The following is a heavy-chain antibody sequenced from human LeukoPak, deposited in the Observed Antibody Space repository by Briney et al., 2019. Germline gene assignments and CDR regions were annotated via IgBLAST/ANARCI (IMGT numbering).Heavy chain of an antibody. J-gene: IGHJ6*02. V-gene: IGHV1-18*01. Sequence: ASVKVSCKASGYTFTSYGISWVRQAPGQGLEWMEWISAYNGNTNYAQKLQGRVTMTTDTSTSTAYMELRSLRSDDTAVYYCARDTAIVVVVAATLGYYYYGMDVWGQGTTVTVSS. D-gene: IGHD2-15*01. CDR1: GYTFTSYG. CDR2: ISAYNGNT. CDR3: ARDTAIVVVVAATLGYYYYGMDV.